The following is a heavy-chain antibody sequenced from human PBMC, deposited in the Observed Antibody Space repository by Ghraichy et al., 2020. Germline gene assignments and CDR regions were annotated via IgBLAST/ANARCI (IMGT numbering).Heavy chain of an antibody. CDR3: ARASTVVRFYYFDGMDV. D-gene: IGHD4-23*01. V-gene: IGHV3-48*02. Sequence: ETPSLTCVGSGFPFSGYNMNWVRQSPGKGLEWVSYISSSSRAIFYADSVKGRFTISRDNAQNSLFLQMNGLRDDDTAVYYCARASTVVRFYYFDGMDVWGQGTTVTVSS. CDR1: GFPFSGYN. J-gene: IGHJ6*02. CDR2: ISSSSRAI.